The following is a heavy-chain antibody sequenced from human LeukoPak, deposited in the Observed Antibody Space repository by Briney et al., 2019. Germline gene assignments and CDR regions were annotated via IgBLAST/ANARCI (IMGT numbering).Heavy chain of an antibody. V-gene: IGHV4-59*08. CDR2: IYYSGST. CDR1: GGSISSYY. CDR3: AGWLGGYFDL. J-gene: IGHJ2*01. Sequence: SETLSLTCTVSGGSISSYYWSWIRQPPGKGLEWIGYIYYSGSTNYNPSLKSRVTISVDTSKNQFSLKLSSVTAADTAVYYCAGWLGGYFDLWGRGTLVTVSS. D-gene: IGHD3-10*01.